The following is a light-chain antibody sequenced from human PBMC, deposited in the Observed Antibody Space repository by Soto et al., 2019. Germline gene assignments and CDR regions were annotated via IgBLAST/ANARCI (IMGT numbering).Light chain of an antibody. J-gene: IGLJ3*02. Sequence: QAVVTQSSSASASLGSSVKRTCTLSSGHSSYSIAWHQQQPGKAPRYLMKLEGSGSYNKGSGVPDRFSGSSSGADRYLTISNLQFEDEADYYCETWDSNTRVFGGGPTLTVL. CDR3: ETWDSNTRV. CDR2: LEGSGSY. CDR1: SGHSSYS. V-gene: IGLV4-60*02.